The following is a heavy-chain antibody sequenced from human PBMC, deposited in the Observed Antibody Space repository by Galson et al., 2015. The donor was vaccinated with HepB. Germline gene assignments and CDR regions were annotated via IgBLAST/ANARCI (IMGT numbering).Heavy chain of an antibody. D-gene: IGHD6-19*01. CDR2: INPNTGAT. CDR3: ARVRAYSSGWNFDY. Sequence: SVKVSCKASGSTFTGYYMHWVRQAPGQGLEWMGWINPNTGATSYAQKFQGRITMTRDTSINTVYVDLSRLTSDDTAFYYCARVRAYSSGWNFDYWGQGTLVTVSA. CDR1: GSTFTGYY. V-gene: IGHV1-2*02. J-gene: IGHJ4*02.